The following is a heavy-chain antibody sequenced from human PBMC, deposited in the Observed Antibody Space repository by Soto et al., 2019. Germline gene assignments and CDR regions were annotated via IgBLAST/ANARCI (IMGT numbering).Heavy chain of an antibody. Sequence: QVQLQESGPGLVKPSETLSLTCTVSGGSISSYYWSWIRQPPGKGLEWIGYIYYSGSTHYHPSLKSLVTISVDTSKNQFSLKLSSVTAADTAVYYCAIGEELVAMPSGYWGQGTLVTVSS. CDR2: IYYSGST. CDR3: AIGEELVAMPSGY. D-gene: IGHD2-15*01. J-gene: IGHJ4*02. CDR1: GGSISSYY. V-gene: IGHV4-59*01.